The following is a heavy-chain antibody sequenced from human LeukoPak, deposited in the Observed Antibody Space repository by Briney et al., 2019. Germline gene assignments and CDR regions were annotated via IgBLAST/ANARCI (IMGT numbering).Heavy chain of an antibody. CDR2: IYPGDSDT. CDR1: GYTFPNYW. D-gene: IGHD2-8*01. CDR3: ATCMLSGDAFDI. Sequence: GESLKISCKGSGYTFPNYWIAWVRQMPGKGLEWMGIIYPGDSDTRYSPSFQGQVTISADKSISTAYLQWSSLKASDTAMYYCATCMLSGDAFDIWGQGTMVTVSS. V-gene: IGHV5-51*01. J-gene: IGHJ3*02.